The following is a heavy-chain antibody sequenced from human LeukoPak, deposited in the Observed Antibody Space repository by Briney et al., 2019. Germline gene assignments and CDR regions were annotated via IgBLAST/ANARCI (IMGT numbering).Heavy chain of an antibody. J-gene: IGHJ4*02. CDR3: AKGDHMVRGVDFDY. CDR2: ICGICGTT. D-gene: IGHD3-10*01. Sequence: GGSLRLSCAASGFNLSSYAMSWVRQAPGKGLEGVSSICGICGTTYYPASVTPPFTISRDNSKNPLYLQINSLTAEDTAVYYCAKGDHMVRGVDFDYWGQGTLVTVSS. CDR1: GFNLSSYA. V-gene: IGHV3-23*01.